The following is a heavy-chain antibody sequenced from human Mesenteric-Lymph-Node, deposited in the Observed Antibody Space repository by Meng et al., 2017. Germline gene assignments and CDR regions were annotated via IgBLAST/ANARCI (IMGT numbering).Heavy chain of an antibody. V-gene: IGHV4-59*01. D-gene: IGHD1-26*01. J-gene: IGHJ4*02. CDR1: GFTFSSYW. CDR2: IHSSGNT. Sequence: ESLKISCAASGFTFSSYWMSWIRQPPGKGLEWIGFIHSSGNTNHNPSLKSRVTISVDTSKNQFSLKLTSVTAADTAVYYCARRSGSYFLSGFANWGQGTLVTVSS. CDR3: ARRSGSYFLSGFAN.